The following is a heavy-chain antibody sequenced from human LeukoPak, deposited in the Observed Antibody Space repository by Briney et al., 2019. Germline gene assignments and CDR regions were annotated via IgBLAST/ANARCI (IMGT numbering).Heavy chain of an antibody. CDR3: ARGRGPLYFDY. D-gene: IGHD3-10*01. J-gene: IGHJ4*02. CDR2: IYYSGST. CDR1: GGSISSYY. Sequence: PSETLSLTCTVSGGSISSYYWSWIRQPPGKGLEWIGYIYYSGSTNYNPSLKSRVTISVDTSKNQFSLKLSSVTAADTAVYYCARGRGPLYFDYWGQGTLVTVSS. V-gene: IGHV4-59*12.